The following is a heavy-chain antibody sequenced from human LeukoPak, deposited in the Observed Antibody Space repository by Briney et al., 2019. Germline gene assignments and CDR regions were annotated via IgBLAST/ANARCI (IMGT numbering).Heavy chain of an antibody. CDR1: GFAFHNYA. CDR3: AKDTGGNGAYFYAMAV. V-gene: IGHV3-9*01. CDR2: INWNSDTK. Sequence: GGSLRLSCVGSGFAFHNYAMHWVRRPPGKGLEWASAINWNSDTKAYADSVKGRFTISRDSARNSLYVQMDSLRPEDTALYYWAKDTGGNGAYFYAMAVWGQGTSVTVSS. J-gene: IGHJ6*02. D-gene: IGHD4-23*01.